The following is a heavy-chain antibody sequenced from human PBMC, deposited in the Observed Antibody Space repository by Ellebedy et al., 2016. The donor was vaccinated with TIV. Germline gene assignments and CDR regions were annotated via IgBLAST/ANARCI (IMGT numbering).Heavy chain of an antibody. V-gene: IGHV2-70*11. CDR3: ARIWVVAAVPYVDY. CDR1: GFSLSTSGMC. CDR2: IDWDDDK. Sequence: SGPTLVKPTQTLTLTCTFSGFSLSTSGMCVSWIRPPPGKDLEWLARIDWDDDKYYITTLKTRLTISKDTSKNQVVLTMTNMDPVDKHTYYCARIWVVAAVPYVDYWGQGTLVTVSS. J-gene: IGHJ4*02. D-gene: IGHD2-15*01.